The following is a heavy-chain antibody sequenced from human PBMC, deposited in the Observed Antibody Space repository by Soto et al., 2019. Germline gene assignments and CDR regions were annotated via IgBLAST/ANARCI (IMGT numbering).Heavy chain of an antibody. CDR1: GFTFSGSA. CDR2: IRSKANSYAT. J-gene: IGHJ6*02. CDR3: TRLDGSGSYYYYGMDV. D-gene: IGHD3-10*01. Sequence: EVQLVESGGGLVQPGGSLKLSCAASGFTFSGSAMHWVRQASGKGLEWVGRIRSKANSYATAYAASVKGRFTISRDDSKITAYLQMNSLKTEDTAVYYCTRLDGSGSYYYYGMDVWGQGTTVTVSS. V-gene: IGHV3-73*02.